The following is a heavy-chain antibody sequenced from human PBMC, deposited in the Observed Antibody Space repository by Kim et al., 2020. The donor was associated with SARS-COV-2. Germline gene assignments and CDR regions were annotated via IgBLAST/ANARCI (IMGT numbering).Heavy chain of an antibody. CDR3: ARDKRARNQYGDYGHYYYYYGMDV. V-gene: IGHV1-69*13. CDR2: IIPIFGTA. J-gene: IGHJ6*02. D-gene: IGHD4-17*01. CDR1: GGTFSSYA. Sequence: SVKVSCKASGGTFSSYAISWVRQAPGQGLEWMGGIIPIFGTANYAQKFQGRVTITADESTSTAYMELSSLRSEDTAVYYCARDKRARNQYGDYGHYYYYYGMDVWGQGTTVTVSS.